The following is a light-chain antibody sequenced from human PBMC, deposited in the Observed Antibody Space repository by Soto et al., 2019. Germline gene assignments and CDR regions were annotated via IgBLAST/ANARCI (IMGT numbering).Light chain of an antibody. CDR3: QQYGGSPAIT. CDR1: QSVSSSY. Sequence: EIVLTYSPGTLSLSRWEIATLSCRANQSVSSSYLAWYQQKPGQAPRLLIYGASSRATGIPDRFRASASGTDFTLTISRLEPEDFAVYLCQQYGGSPAITFGQGTRLEIK. CDR2: GAS. J-gene: IGKJ5*01. V-gene: IGKV3-20*01.